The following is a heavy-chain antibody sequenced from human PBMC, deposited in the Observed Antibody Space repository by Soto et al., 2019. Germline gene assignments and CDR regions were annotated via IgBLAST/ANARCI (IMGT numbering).Heavy chain of an antibody. Sequence: QVQLVESGGGVVQPGTSLRLSCVGSGFTFRSYVIHWVRQAPGKGLEWVALTSYDGSNKYYDDSVNGRFTISRDNSRNTVDVQMDSLRLEDTALYYCARWGTTGGLDVWGQGTLVSVSS. D-gene: IGHD3-16*01. CDR2: TSYDGSNK. J-gene: IGHJ4*02. V-gene: IGHV3-30*19. CDR1: GFTFRSYV. CDR3: ARWGTTGGLDV.